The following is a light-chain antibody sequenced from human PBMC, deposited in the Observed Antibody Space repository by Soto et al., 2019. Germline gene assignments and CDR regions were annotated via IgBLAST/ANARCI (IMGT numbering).Light chain of an antibody. CDR1: SSDVGAYNY. Sequence: QSALTQPASVSGPPGQSITISCTGTSSDVGAYNYVSWYQHHPGKAPRLVIYDVTNRPSGISDRFSGSKSGTSVTLDITGLQTGDEADYYCGTWDASLETYVFGTGTKLTVL. V-gene: IGLV2-14*01. CDR2: DVT. J-gene: IGLJ1*01. CDR3: GTWDASLETYV.